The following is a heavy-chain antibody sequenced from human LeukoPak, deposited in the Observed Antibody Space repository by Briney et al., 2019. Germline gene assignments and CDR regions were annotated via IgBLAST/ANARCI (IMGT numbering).Heavy chain of an antibody. CDR3: AKRGSSGTRWYPFDY. D-gene: IGHD1-26*01. V-gene: IGHV3-23*01. J-gene: IGHJ4*02. CDR2: ISGGGDST. CDR1: GFIFGKYA. Sequence: GGSLRLSCVGSGFIFGKYAMTWVRQAPGKGLEWVSTISGGGDSTWNADSVKGRFTVSRDNSKNTLYPQMSSLRVEDTAVYYCAKRGSSGTRWYPFDYWGQGTLVTVSS.